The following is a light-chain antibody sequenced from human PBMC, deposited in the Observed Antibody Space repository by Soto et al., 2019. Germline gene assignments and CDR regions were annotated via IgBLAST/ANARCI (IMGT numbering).Light chain of an antibody. V-gene: IGKV3-20*01. J-gene: IGKJ2*01. CDR2: VAS. CDR1: QSVSSSY. CDR3: QQYGSSPSHT. Sequence: EIVLTQSPGTLSLSPGERATLSCRASQSVSSSYLAWYQQKPGQAPRLLIYVASSRATGIPDRFSGSGSGTDFTLTISRLEPEDVAVYYCQQYGSSPSHTFGQGTKLEIK.